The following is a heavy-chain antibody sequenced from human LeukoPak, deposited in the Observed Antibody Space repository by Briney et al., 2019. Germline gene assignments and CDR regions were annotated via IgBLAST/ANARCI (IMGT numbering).Heavy chain of an antibody. V-gene: IGHV4-34*01. CDR1: GGSFSGYY. CDR2: INHSGST. Sequence: KPSETLSLTCAVYGGSFSGYYWSWIRQPPGKGLEWIGEINHSGSTNYNPSLKSRVTISVDTSKNQFSLKLSSVTAADTAVYYCARGQYDYVWGSYRPGGHYFDYWGQGTLVTVSS. J-gene: IGHJ4*02. D-gene: IGHD3-16*02. CDR3: ARGQYDYVWGSYRPGGHYFDY.